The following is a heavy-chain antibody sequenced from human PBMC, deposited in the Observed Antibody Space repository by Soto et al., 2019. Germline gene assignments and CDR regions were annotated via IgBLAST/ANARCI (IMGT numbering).Heavy chain of an antibody. D-gene: IGHD6-19*01. V-gene: IGHV1-18*01. CDR2: ISAYNGNT. CDR3: ARDLRVLHSSGWYPLSDY. Sequence: GASVKVSCKASGYTFTSYGISWVRQAPGQGLEWMGWISAYNGNTNYAQKLQGRVTMTTDTSTSTAYMELRSLRSDDTAVYYCARDLRVLHSSGWYPLSDYWGQGTLVTVSS. J-gene: IGHJ4*02. CDR1: GYTFTSYG.